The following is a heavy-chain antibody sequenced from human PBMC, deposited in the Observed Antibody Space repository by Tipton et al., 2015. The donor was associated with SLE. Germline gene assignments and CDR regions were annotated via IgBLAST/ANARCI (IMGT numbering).Heavy chain of an antibody. Sequence: TLSLTCTVSGGSISSYYWSWIRQPPGKGLEWIGYIYYSGSTNYNPSLKSRVTISVDTSKNQFSPKLSSVTAADTAVYYCARQGSPTGFDYWGQGTLVTVSS. CDR1: GGSISSYY. D-gene: IGHD6-13*01. CDR3: ARQGSPTGFDY. J-gene: IGHJ4*02. CDR2: IYYSGST. V-gene: IGHV4-59*01.